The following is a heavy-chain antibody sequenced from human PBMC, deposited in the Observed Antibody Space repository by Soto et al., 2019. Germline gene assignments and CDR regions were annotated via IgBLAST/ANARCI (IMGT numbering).Heavy chain of an antibody. CDR2: IYYTGST. Sequence: QVQLQESCPGLGKPSQTLSLTCTVSGDSISSGNYYWSWIRQHPGRCLEWIGYIYYTGSTLYNPSLQSRVTLFVETSKDQVSLKLSSVTAADTTMYYCARIYTYGYYYFDFWGQGTQGTVSS. V-gene: IGHV4-31*03. D-gene: IGHD5-18*01. J-gene: IGHJ4*02. CDR1: GDSISSGNYY. CDR3: ARIYTYGYYYFDF.